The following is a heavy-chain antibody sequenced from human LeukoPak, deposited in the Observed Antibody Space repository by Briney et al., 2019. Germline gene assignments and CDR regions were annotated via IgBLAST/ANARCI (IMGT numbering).Heavy chain of an antibody. D-gene: IGHD1-20*01. CDR3: ARLDGNWNYFDY. CDR1: GGSISSYY. CDR2: IYYSGST. V-gene: IGHV4-59*08. J-gene: IGHJ4*02. Sequence: SETLSLTCTVSGGSISSYYWSWIRQPPGKGLEWIGYIYYSGSTNYNPFLKSRVTISMDTSKNQFSLKLTSVTAADTAVYYCARLDGNWNYFDYWGLGTLVTVSS.